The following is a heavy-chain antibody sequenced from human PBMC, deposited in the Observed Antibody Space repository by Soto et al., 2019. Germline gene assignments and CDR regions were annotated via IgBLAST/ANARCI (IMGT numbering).Heavy chain of an antibody. J-gene: IGHJ6*02. Sequence: PSETLSLTCTVSGVSISSGGYYWSWIRQHPGKGLEWIGYIYYSGSTYYNPSLKSRVTISVDTSKNQFSLKLSSVTAADTAVYYCARGGRRSPGMDVWGQGTTVTVSS. CDR2: IYYSGST. V-gene: IGHV4-31*03. CDR1: GVSISSGGYY. CDR3: ARGGRRSPGMDV.